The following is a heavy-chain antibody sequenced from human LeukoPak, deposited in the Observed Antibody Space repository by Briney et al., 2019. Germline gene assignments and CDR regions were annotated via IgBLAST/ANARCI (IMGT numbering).Heavy chain of an antibody. CDR1: GYTFTSYG. CDR2: ISAYNGNT. CDR3: ARRVRYCSSTSCYFRYYYYGMDV. D-gene: IGHD2-2*01. V-gene: IGHV1-18*01. J-gene: IGHJ6*02. Sequence: ASVKVSCKASGYTFTSYGISWVRQAPGQGLEWMGWISAYNGNTNYAQKLQGRVTMTTDTSTGTAYMELRSLRSDDTAVYYCARRVRYCSSTSCYFRYYYYGMDVWGQGTTVTVSS.